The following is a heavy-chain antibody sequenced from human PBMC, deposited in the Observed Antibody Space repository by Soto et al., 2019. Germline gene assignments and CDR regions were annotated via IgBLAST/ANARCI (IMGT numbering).Heavy chain of an antibody. Sequence: EVQLLESGGGLVQPGGSLRLACVASGFTFNNYAMNWVRQAPGRGLEWVSIISPNGDSTYYADSVKGRFTISRDNSQNTVFLQMNSLRAEDTAIYFCAKVRLTDYLRYPPHLCGQGTLVTVSS. J-gene: IGHJ3*01. CDR3: AKVRLTDYLRYPPHL. V-gene: IGHV3-23*01. D-gene: IGHD4-17*01. CDR2: ISPNGDST. CDR1: GFTFNNYA.